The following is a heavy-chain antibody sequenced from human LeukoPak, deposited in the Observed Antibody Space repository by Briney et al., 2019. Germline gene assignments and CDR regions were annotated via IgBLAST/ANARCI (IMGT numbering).Heavy chain of an antibody. J-gene: IGHJ4*02. CDR3: ARERITMVRVVIITAEGLDY. D-gene: IGHD3-10*01. V-gene: IGHV1-18*01. Sequence: ASVKVSCKASGYTFTSYGISWVRQAPGQGLEWMGWISAYNGNTNYAQKLQGRVTMTTDTSTSTAYMELRSLRSDDTAVYYCARERITMVRVVIITAEGLDYWGQGTLVTVSS. CDR2: ISAYNGNT. CDR1: GYTFTSYG.